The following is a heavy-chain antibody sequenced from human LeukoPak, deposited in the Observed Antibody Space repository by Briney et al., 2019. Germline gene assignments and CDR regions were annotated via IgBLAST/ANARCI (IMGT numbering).Heavy chain of an antibody. CDR1: GYAPTSPD. Sequence: ASVKVSCKAAGYAPTSPDINWVRQATGKGLEWLGWMNPSDQTGYAQNFQGRLTFTRDISRNTAYMELSSLTPDDTAVYFCARYTIANGFDMWGQGTIVTVSS. CDR2: MNPSDQT. CDR3: ARYTIANGFDM. V-gene: IGHV1-8*02. D-gene: IGHD2-21*01. J-gene: IGHJ3*02.